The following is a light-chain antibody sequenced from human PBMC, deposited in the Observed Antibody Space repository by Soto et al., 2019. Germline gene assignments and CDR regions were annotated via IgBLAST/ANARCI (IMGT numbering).Light chain of an antibody. CDR3: QQYYSTPLT. J-gene: IGKJ4*01. Sequence: DIVMTQSPDSLAVPLGERATINCKSSQSVLYSSNNKKYLAWYQQKPGQPPKLLIYWASTRESGVPDRFSGSGSGTDFTLTISSLQAEDVAVYYCQQYYSTPLTFGGGTKVEIK. CDR1: QSVLYSSNNKKY. V-gene: IGKV4-1*01. CDR2: WAS.